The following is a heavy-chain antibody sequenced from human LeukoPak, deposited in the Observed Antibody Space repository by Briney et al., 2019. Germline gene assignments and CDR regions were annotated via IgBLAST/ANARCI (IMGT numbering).Heavy chain of an antibody. J-gene: IGHJ3*02. V-gene: IGHV3-23*01. Sequence: GGSLRLSCAASGFTFSNYAMSWVRQAPGKGLEWVSIISGSGGSTHYADSVKGRFTISRDNSKNTLYVQMNSLRAEGTAVYYCAKRAGGQYVAATVPDAFDIWGQGTMVTVSS. CDR2: ISGSGGST. D-gene: IGHD6-13*01. CDR3: AKRAGGQYVAATVPDAFDI. CDR1: GFTFSNYA.